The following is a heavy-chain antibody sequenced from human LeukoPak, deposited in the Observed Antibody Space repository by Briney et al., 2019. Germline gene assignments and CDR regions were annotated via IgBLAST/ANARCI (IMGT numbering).Heavy chain of an antibody. CDR2: IDWDDDK. J-gene: IGHJ4*02. D-gene: IGHD4-23*01. CDR3: ARIQVYGGNSEGYYFHY. Sequence: ESGPALVKPTQPLTVTCTFSGFSLSTSGMCVSWVRQPPGKALEWLALIDWDDDKFYSTSLKTRLTISKDTSRNQVVLTMTNMDPVDTATYYCARIQVYGGNSEGYYFHYWGQGTLVTVSS. CDR1: GFSLSTSGMC. V-gene: IGHV2-70*20.